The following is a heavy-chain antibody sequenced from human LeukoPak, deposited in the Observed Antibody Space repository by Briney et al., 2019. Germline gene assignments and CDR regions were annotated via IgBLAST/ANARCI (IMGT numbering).Heavy chain of an antibody. J-gene: IGHJ4*02. D-gene: IGHD3-10*01. CDR2: ISGGGVST. CDR1: GFTFSGYD. V-gene: IGHV3-23*01. Sequence: GGSLRLSCAASGFTFSGYDMSWVRQAPGKGLEWVSAISGGGVSTYYADSIKGRFTISRDDSKNTLYLQMNSLRAEDTAVYYCAKGMVRGVIPDYWGQGTLVTVSS. CDR3: AKGMVRGVIPDY.